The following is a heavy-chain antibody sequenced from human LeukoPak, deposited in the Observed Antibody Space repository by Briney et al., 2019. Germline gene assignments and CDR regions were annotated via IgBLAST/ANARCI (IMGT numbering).Heavy chain of an antibody. CDR3: ARYSSSPATASGGY. V-gene: IGHV1-24*01. Sequence: ASVKVSCKVSGYSLTELSMYWVRQAPGKGLEWMGGFDREDNKSMYAQKLEGRLSITEDTSTDTVYMELSSLRSDDTAVYYCARYSSSPATASGGYWGQGTLVTVSS. CDR1: GYSLTELS. J-gene: IGHJ4*02. D-gene: IGHD6-13*01. CDR2: FDREDNKS.